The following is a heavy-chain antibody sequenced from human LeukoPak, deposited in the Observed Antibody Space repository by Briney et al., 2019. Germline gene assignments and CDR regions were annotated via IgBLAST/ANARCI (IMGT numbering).Heavy chain of an antibody. CDR3: ARSRLGELSLYDY. CDR2: IYYSGST. D-gene: IGHD3-16*02. J-gene: IGHJ4*02. Sequence: SETLSLTCTVSGGSVSSGSYYWGWIRQPPGKGLEWIGNIYYSGSTYYNPSLKSRVTISVDTSKNQFSLKLSSVTAADTAVYYCARSRLGELSLYDYWGQGTLVTVSS. CDR1: GGSVSSGSYY. V-gene: IGHV4-39*07.